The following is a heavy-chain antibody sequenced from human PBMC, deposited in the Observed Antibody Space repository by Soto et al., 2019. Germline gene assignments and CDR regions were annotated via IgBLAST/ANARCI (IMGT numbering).Heavy chain of an antibody. D-gene: IGHD6-13*01. Sequence: PGESLKISCKGSGYTFTSYWIAWVRQMPGKGLEWMGVIYPADSDTRYSPSFKGQVTISVDKSISTAYLQWSSLKASDTAMYYCARLHIATSGPFDYWGQGTLVTVSS. CDR1: GYTFTSYW. CDR3: ARLHIATSGPFDY. V-gene: IGHV5-51*01. CDR2: IYPADSDT. J-gene: IGHJ4*02.